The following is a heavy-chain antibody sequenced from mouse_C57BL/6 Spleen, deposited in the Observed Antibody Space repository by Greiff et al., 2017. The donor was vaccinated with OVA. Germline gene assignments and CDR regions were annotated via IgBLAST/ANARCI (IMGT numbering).Heavy chain of an antibody. CDR2: IDPANGNT. Sequence: VQLKQSVAELVRPGASVKLSCTASGSNIKNTYMHWVKQRPEQGLEWIGRIDPANGNTKYAPKFQGKATIAADTSSNTAYLQLSSLTSEDTAIYYCARNYGSSYDYAMDYWGQGTSVTVSS. J-gene: IGHJ4*01. D-gene: IGHD1-1*01. V-gene: IGHV14-3*01. CDR3: ARNYGSSYDYAMDY. CDR1: GSNIKNTY.